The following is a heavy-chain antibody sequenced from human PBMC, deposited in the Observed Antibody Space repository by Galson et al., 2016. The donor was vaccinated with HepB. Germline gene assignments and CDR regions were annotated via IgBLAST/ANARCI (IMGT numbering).Heavy chain of an antibody. CDR1: GFTLRSYE. V-gene: IGHV3-48*03. Sequence: SLRLSCAASGFTLRSYEMNWVRQAPGKGLEWVSYISSSGNIIYYADSVEGRFTISRDNAQNSLYLQMNSLGAEDTAVYYCAREPPYTGAYNWFDPWGQGNLVTVSS. D-gene: IGHD7-27*01. CDR2: ISSSGNII. CDR3: AREPPYTGAYNWFDP. J-gene: IGHJ5*02.